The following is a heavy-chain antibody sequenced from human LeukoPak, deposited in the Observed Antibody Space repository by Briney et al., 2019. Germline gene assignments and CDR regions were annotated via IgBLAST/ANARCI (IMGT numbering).Heavy chain of an antibody. CDR2: IYYSGST. J-gene: IGHJ5*02. Sequence: MSSETLSLTCTVSGGSISSYSWSWIRQPPGKGLEWIGGIYYSGSTHYNPSLKSRVTISVDTSKNQFSLKLNSVTAADTAVYYCARQLSRWSHWFDPWGQGTLVTVSS. V-gene: IGHV4-59*05. D-gene: IGHD6-13*01. CDR1: GGSISSYS. CDR3: ARQLSRWSHWFDP.